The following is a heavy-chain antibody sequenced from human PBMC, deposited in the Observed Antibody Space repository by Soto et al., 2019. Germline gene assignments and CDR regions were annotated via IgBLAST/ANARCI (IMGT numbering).Heavy chain of an antibody. J-gene: IGHJ1*01. CDR1: GFTFSSYG. CDR2: IWYDGSNK. D-gene: IGHD1-1*01. V-gene: IGHV3-33*01. CDR3: ARPGDTTSEYFQH. Sequence: ESGGGVVQPGRSLRLSCAASGFTFSSYGMHWVRQAPGKGLEWVAVIWYDGSNKYYADSVKGRFTISRDNSKNTLYLQMNSLRAEDTAVYYCARPGDTTSEYFQHWGQGTLVTVSS.